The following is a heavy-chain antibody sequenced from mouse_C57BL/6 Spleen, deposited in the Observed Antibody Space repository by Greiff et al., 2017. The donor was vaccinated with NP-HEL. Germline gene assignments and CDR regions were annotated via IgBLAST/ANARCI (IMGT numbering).Heavy chain of an antibody. J-gene: IGHJ1*03. D-gene: IGHD1-1*01. CDR3: AREDYGSSYGYFDV. Sequence: VKLKQPGTELVKPGASVKLSCKASGYTFTSYWMHWVKQRPGQGLEWIGNINPSNGGTNYNEKFKSKATLTVDKSSSTAYMQLSSLTSEDSAVYYCAREDYGSSYGYFDVWGTGTTVTVSS. CDR2: INPSNGGT. V-gene: IGHV1-53*01. CDR1: GYTFTSYW.